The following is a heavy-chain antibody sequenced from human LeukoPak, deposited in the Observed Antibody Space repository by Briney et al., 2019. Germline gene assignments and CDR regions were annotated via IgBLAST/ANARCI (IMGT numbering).Heavy chain of an antibody. CDR1: GFFFSNYI. D-gene: IGHD3-22*01. CDR3: AKDLYDSSGYIDY. J-gene: IGHJ4*02. Sequence: GGSLRLSCAGSGFFFSNYIIRWVRQAPGKGLEWVSSIHPHSGATDYADSVRGRFTISRDNSKNTLYLQMNSLRAEDTAVYYCAKDLYDSSGYIDYWGQGTLVTVSS. CDR2: IHPHSGAT. V-gene: IGHV3-23*01.